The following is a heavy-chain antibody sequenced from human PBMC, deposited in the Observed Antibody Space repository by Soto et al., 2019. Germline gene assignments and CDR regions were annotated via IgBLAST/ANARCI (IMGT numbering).Heavy chain of an antibody. CDR1: GFSFSDNL. J-gene: IGHJ3*01. CDR2: INPDNGNT. V-gene: IGHV1-3*01. D-gene: IGHD1-1*01. Sequence: QVQLVQSGAELRKPGSSVNISCRASGFSFSDNLINWVRQAPGQSLEWMGWINPDNGNTRDSQTFQGRVTISRHSSASIAYVEVSALTSEGAAVYYCAGDKLSVGPGANGAFDVWGQGTMVTVSS. CDR3: AGDKLSVGPGANGAFDV.